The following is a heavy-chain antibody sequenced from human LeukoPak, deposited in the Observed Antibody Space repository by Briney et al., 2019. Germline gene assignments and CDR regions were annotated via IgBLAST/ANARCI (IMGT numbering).Heavy chain of an antibody. D-gene: IGHD3-22*01. Sequence: GGSLRLSCAASGFTFSSYAMSWVRQAPGKGLEWVSAISGSGGSTYYADSVKGWFTISRDNSKNTLYRQMNSLRAEDTAVYYCVRTDSSGSRANWGPRTLLTVSS. CDR2: ISGSGGST. CDR1: GFTFSSYA. CDR3: VRTDSSGSRAN. J-gene: IGHJ4*02. V-gene: IGHV3-23*01.